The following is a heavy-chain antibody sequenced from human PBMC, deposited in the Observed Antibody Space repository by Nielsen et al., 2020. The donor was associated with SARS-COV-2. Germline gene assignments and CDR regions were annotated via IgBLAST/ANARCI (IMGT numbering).Heavy chain of an antibody. CDR1: GYTFTSYA. V-gene: IGHV1-3*01. Sequence: ASVKVSCKASGYTFTSYAMHWVRQAPGQRLEWMGWINAGNGNTKYSQKFQGRVTITRDTSASTAYMELSRLRSDDTVVYYCARGLSSGWYVGFDYWGQGTLVTVSS. D-gene: IGHD6-19*01. CDR3: ARGLSSGWYVGFDY. CDR2: INAGNGNT. J-gene: IGHJ4*02.